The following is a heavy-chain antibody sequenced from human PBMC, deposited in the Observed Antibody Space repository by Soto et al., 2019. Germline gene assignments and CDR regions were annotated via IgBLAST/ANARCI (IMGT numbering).Heavy chain of an antibody. J-gene: IGHJ6*02. CDR2: IIPIFGTA. D-gene: IGHD2-15*01. CDR1: GGTFSSYA. CDR3: ASTDIVVVVAATRSRGSGWYAYLGMYV. V-gene: IGHV1-69*13. Sequence: SVKVSCKASGGTFSSYAISWVRQAPGQGLEWMGGIIPIFGTANYAQKFQGRVTITADESTSTAYMELSSLRSEDTAVYYRASTDIVVVVAATRSRGSGWYAYLGMYVWG.